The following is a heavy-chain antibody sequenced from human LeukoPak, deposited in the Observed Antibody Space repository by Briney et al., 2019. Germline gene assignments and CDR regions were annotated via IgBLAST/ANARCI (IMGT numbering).Heavy chain of an antibody. CDR2: FYYSGST. CDR3: ARGDSLGSGWSPGFDY. D-gene: IGHD6-19*01. CDR1: GGSNSGNY. Sequence: SETLSLTCTVSGGSNSGNYWSWIRQPPGKGLEWIGYFYYSGSTNYNPSLKSRVTISVDTSKNQFSLKLSSVTAADTAVYYCARGDSLGSGWSPGFDYWGRGTLVTVSS. V-gene: IGHV4-59*01. J-gene: IGHJ4*02.